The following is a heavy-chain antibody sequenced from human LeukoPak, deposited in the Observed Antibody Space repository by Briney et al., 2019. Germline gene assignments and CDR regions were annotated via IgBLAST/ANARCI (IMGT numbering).Heavy chain of an antibody. Sequence: PGGSLRLSCAASGFTFSSYAMDWVRQAPGKGLEGVAVISYDGDNKYYADSVKGRFTISRDNSKNTLYLQMNSLKTEDTAVYYCTTDLRGGYCRTTSCTVDYWGQGTLVTVSS. D-gene: IGHD2-2*01. J-gene: IGHJ4*02. CDR3: TTDLRGGYCRTTSCTVDY. CDR2: ISYDGDNK. V-gene: IGHV3-30-3*01. CDR1: GFTFSSYA.